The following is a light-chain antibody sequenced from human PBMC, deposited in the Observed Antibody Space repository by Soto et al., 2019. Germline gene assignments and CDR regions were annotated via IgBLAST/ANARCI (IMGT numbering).Light chain of an antibody. CDR1: QSISRY. Sequence: DIQMTQSPSSLSASVGDRVTITCRASQSISRYLNWCQQKPGKAPKLLIYAASSLQSGDPSRVSGSGSGTDFTLTISSLQPEDFATYYCQQSYSTPWTFGQGTKVDIK. CDR3: QQSYSTPWT. CDR2: AAS. J-gene: IGKJ1*01. V-gene: IGKV1-39*01.